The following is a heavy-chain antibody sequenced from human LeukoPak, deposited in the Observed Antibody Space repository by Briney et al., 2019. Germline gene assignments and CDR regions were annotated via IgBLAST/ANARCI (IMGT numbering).Heavy chain of an antibody. J-gene: IGHJ5*02. V-gene: IGHV1-18*01. CDR2: ISAYNGNT. D-gene: IGHD5-18*01. CDR3: ARLGGLTATHNWFDP. CDR1: GSTFTSYG. Sequence: ASVKVSCKASGSTFTSYGISWVRQAPGQGLEWMGWISAYNGNTNYAQKLQGRVTMTTDTSTSTAYMELRSLRSDDTAVYYCARLGGLTATHNWFDPWGQGTLVTVSS.